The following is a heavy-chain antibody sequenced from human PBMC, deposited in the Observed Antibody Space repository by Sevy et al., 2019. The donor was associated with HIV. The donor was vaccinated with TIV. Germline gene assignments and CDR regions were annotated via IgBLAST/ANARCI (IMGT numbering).Heavy chain of an antibody. Sequence: GGSLRLSCAASGFTFSANWMNWVRQAPGKGLEWVANIKGDGSDKHYVDSVEGRFTISRDNAKNLPYLQMNSLRVEDTAVYYCARETFGRFESWGQGTLVTVSS. D-gene: IGHD3-16*01. CDR3: ARETFGRFES. CDR2: IKGDGSDK. J-gene: IGHJ4*02. CDR1: GFTFSANW. V-gene: IGHV3-7*01.